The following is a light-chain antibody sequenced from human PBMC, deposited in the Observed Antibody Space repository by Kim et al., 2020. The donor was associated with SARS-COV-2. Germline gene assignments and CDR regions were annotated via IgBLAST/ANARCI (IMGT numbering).Light chain of an antibody. CDR3: QQYSGYST. Sequence: LSAFVGDRVIITCRASESISSWLAWYQQKPGKAPKLLIHKASTLESGVPSRFSGSGSGTEFTLTISSLQPDDFATYYCQQYSGYSTFGQGTKLEIK. J-gene: IGKJ2*01. CDR2: KAS. V-gene: IGKV1-5*03. CDR1: ESISSW.